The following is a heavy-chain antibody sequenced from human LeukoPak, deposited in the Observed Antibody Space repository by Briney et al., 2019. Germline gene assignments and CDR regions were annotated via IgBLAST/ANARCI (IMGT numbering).Heavy chain of an antibody. D-gene: IGHD6-13*01. Sequence: GGSLRLSCAASGFTVSSNYMSWVRQAPGKGLEWVSVIYSGGSTYYADSVKGRFTISRDNSKNTLYLQMNSLRAEDTAVYYCGRVVYSSSWYKGGDYWGQGTLVTVSS. J-gene: IGHJ4*02. CDR3: GRVVYSSSWYKGGDY. V-gene: IGHV3-66*01. CDR2: IYSGGST. CDR1: GFTVSSNY.